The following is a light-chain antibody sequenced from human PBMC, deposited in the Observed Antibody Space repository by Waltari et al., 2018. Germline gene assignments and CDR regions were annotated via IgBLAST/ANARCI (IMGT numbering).Light chain of an antibody. CDR1: QSVSRY. CDR2: NAS. CDR3: QKYGRLPAT. V-gene: IGKV3-20*01. J-gene: IGKJ1*01. Sequence: EIVLTQSLGTLSLSPGERATLSCRASQSVSRYLAWYQQKPGQAPRLLIYNASTRATGIPDRFSGSGSGTDFSLTISRREPEAFAVYYCQKYGRLPATFGQGTKVEIK.